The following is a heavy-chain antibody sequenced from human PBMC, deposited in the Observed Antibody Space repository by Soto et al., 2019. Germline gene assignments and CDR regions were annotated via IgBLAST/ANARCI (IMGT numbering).Heavy chain of an antibody. CDR1: GDSIASSYW. Sequence: PSETLSLTCVVSGDSIASSYWWSWVRQPPGKGLEWIGEIYHSGTTNYNPSLKSRVTILQDKSNNQFSLRLDSVTAADTAVYYCARGERYSSSATYYYYGMDVWGQGTTVTVSS. D-gene: IGHD6-6*01. V-gene: IGHV4-4*02. J-gene: IGHJ6*02. CDR3: ARGERYSSSATYYYYGMDV. CDR2: IYHSGTT.